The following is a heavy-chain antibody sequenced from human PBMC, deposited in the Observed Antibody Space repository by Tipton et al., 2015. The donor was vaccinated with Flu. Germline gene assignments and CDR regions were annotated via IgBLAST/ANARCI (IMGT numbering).Heavy chain of an antibody. CDR2: VSHSGIT. CDR1: GYSISTGYY. CDR3: SRSTYYYGSGSSDY. D-gene: IGHD3-10*01. Sequence: TLSLTCVVSGYSISTGYYWGWIRQPPGKGLKWIGNVSHSGITYYEPSLKSRVTISLDTFQNQFSLKLISVTAADTAVYYCSRSTYYYGSGSSDYWGQGTLVAVSS. J-gene: IGHJ4*02. V-gene: IGHV4-38-2*01.